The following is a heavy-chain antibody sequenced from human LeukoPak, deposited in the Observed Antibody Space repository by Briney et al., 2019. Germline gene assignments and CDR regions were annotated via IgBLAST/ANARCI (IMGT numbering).Heavy chain of an antibody. D-gene: IGHD1-26*01. V-gene: IGHV3-13*04. J-gene: IGHJ4*02. CDR2: IGAADDT. CDR3: ARGSGSHSDY. CDR1: GFTFSNYD. Sequence: AGSLRLSCAASGFTFSNYDMIWVRQTTGKGLEWFSTIGAADDTYYLGSVRGRFTISRESAKDSLYLQMNSLRAGDTAVYYCARGSGSHSDYWGQGTLVTVSS.